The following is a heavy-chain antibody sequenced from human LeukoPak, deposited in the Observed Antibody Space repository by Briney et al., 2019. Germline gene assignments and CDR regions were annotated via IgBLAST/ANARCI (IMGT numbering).Heavy chain of an antibody. CDR3: ARVTSSRGAIDI. D-gene: IGHD6-13*01. CDR1: GFTFNTYW. CDR2: INSDGSST. J-gene: IGHJ3*02. V-gene: IGHV3-74*01. Sequence: GGSLRLSCAASGFTFNTYWMHWVRQAPGKGLVWVSRINSDGSSTTYAESVKGRFTISRDNAKNTLSLQMNSLRAEDTAVYYCARVTSSRGAIDIWGQGTMVTVSS.